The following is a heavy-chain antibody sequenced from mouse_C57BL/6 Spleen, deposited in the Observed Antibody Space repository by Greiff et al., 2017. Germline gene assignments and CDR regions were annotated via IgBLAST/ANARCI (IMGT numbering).Heavy chain of an antibody. CDR3: AMSWEGAYYFDY. D-gene: IGHD4-1*01. CDR2: IHPSDSDT. J-gene: IGHJ2*01. V-gene: IGHV1-74*01. CDR1: GYTFTSYW. Sequence: QVQLQQPGAELVKPGASVKVSCKASGYTFTSYWMHWVKQRPGQGLEWIGRIHPSDSDTIYNQKFKGKATLTVDKSSSTAYMQRSSLTSEDSAVYYCAMSWEGAYYFDYWGQGTTLTVSS.